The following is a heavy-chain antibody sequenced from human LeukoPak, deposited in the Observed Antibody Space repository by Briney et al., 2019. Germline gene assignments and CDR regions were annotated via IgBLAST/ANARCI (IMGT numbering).Heavy chain of an antibody. CDR1: GYTLTELS. Sequence: ASVNVSCKVSGYTLTELSMHWVRQAPGKGLEWMGGFHPEDGETIYAQKLQGRVTMTEDTSLDTAYMELSSLRSEDTAVYYCATALGAWGYCTNGVCQGGYNWFDPWGQGTLVTVSS. V-gene: IGHV1-24*01. J-gene: IGHJ5*02. CDR3: ATALGAWGYCTNGVCQGGYNWFDP. CDR2: FHPEDGET. D-gene: IGHD2-8*01.